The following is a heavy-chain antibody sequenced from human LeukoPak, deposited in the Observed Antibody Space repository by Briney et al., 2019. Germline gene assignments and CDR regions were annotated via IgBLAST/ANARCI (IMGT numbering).Heavy chain of an antibody. V-gene: IGHV3-30-3*01. CDR1: GFTFSSYA. D-gene: IGHD4-23*01. CDR2: ISYDGSNK. J-gene: IGHJ4*02. CDR3: AREPVLGATTVVTGVSPLPYYFDY. Sequence: SGGSLRLSCAASGFTFSSYAMHWVRQAPGKGLEWVAVISYDGSNKYYADSVKGRFTISRDNSKNTLYLQMNSLRAEDTAVYYCAREPVLGATTVVTGVSPLPYYFDYWGQGTLVTVSS.